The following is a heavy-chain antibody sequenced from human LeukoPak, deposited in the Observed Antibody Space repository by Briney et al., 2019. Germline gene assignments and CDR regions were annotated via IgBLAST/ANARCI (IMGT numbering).Heavy chain of an antibody. V-gene: IGHV3-30*18. D-gene: IGHD3-16*01. CDR1: GFSFNNYA. CDR3: VKKGVEYSYSYGDY. J-gene: IGHJ4*02. Sequence: PGGSLRLSCAASGFSFNNYAMYWVRQAPGKGLEWVALISYDGGDKYYAESMKGRITISRDNAENTLYLQMNNLRPDDTAFYFCVKKGVEYSYSYGDYWGQGTLVTVSS. CDR2: ISYDGGDK.